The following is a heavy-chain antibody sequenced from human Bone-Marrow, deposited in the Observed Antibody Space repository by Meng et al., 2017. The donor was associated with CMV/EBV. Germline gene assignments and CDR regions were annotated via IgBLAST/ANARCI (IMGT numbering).Heavy chain of an antibody. Sequence: SVKVSCKASGGTFSNYAVSWVRQAPGQGLEWMGGIIPMYETINYVQKFQDRLAITTDDSARIAYMELSNLKSDDTAVYYCARFIALGVFDHWGQGTLVTVSS. CDR1: GGTFSNYA. CDR3: ARFIALGVFDH. D-gene: IGHD2-15*01. V-gene: IGHV1-69*05. J-gene: IGHJ4*02. CDR2: IIPMYETI.